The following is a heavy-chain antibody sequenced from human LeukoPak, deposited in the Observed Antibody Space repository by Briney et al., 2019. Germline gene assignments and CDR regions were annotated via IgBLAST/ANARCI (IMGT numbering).Heavy chain of an antibody. Sequence: SVKVSCKASGGTFSSYAISWVRQAPGQGLEWMGGIIPIFGTANYAQKFQGRVTITADESTSTAYMELSSLRSKDTAVYYCAREKYGGQATFDYWGQGTLVTVSS. J-gene: IGHJ4*02. V-gene: IGHV1-69*01. CDR3: AREKYGGQATFDY. CDR2: IIPIFGTA. D-gene: IGHD4/OR15-4a*01. CDR1: GGTFSSYA.